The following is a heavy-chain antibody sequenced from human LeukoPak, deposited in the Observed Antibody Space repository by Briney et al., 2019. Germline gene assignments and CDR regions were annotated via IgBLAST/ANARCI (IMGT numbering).Heavy chain of an antibody. D-gene: IGHD3-22*01. CDR1: GGSISSGGYS. CDR2: IYHSGST. Sequence: SQTLSLTCAVSGGSISSGGYSWSWIRQPPGKGLEWIGYIYHSGSTYYNPSLKSRATISVDRSKNQFSLKLSSVTAADTAVYYCARVLDSSGYYHFDYWGQGTLVTVSS. V-gene: IGHV4-30-2*01. CDR3: ARVLDSSGYYHFDY. J-gene: IGHJ4*02.